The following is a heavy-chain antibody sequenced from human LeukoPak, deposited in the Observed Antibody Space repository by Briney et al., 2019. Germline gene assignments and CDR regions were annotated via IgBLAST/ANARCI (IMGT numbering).Heavy chain of an antibody. CDR2: INHSGST. Sequence: SETLSLTCAVYGGSFSGYYWSWIRQPPGKGLEWIGEINHSGSTNYNPSLKSRVTISVDTSKNQFSLKLSSVTAADTAVYYCARGLMYYDFWSGPSGDYWGQGTLVTVSS. CDR3: ARGLMYYDFWSGPSGDY. V-gene: IGHV4-34*01. D-gene: IGHD3-3*01. CDR1: GGSFSGYY. J-gene: IGHJ4*02.